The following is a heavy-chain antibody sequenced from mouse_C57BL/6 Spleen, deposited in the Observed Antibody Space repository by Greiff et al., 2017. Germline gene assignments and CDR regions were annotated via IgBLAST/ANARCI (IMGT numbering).Heavy chain of an antibody. J-gene: IGHJ1*03. CDR2: ISDGGSYT. CDR3: AKISTGANWYFDV. CDR1: GFTFSSYA. V-gene: IGHV5-4*01. D-gene: IGHD1-1*01. Sequence: DVQLVESGGGLVKPGGSLKLSCAASGFTFSSYAMSWVRQTPETRLEWVATISDGGSYTYYPDNVKGRFTISRDNAKNNLYLQMSHLKSENTAMYYGAKISTGANWYFDVWGTGTTVTVSS.